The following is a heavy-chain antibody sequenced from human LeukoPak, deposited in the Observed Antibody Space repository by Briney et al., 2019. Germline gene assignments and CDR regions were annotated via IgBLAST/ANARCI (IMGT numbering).Heavy chain of an antibody. CDR1: GYSFTSYW. Sequence: GESLEISCKGSGYSFTSYWIGWVRQMPGKGLEWMGIIYPGDSDTRYSPSFQGQVTISADKSISTAYLQWSSLKASDTAMYYCARQWDSGYDNDAFDIWGQGTMVTVSS. J-gene: IGHJ3*02. D-gene: IGHD5-12*01. V-gene: IGHV5-51*01. CDR3: ARQWDSGYDNDAFDI. CDR2: IYPGDSDT.